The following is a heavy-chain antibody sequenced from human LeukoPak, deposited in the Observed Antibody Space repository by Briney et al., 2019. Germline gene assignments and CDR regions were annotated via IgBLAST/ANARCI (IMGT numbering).Heavy chain of an antibody. CDR2: IYYSGST. Sequence: SQTLSLTCTVSGGSISSGGYYWSWIRQHPGKGLEWIGYIYYSGSTNYNPSLKSRVTMSVDTSKNQFSLKLSSVTAADTAVYYCAGDTYGSGTLGGYWGQGTLVTVSS. D-gene: IGHD3-10*01. CDR1: GGSISSGGYY. J-gene: IGHJ4*02. V-gene: IGHV4-31*03. CDR3: AGDTYGSGTLGGY.